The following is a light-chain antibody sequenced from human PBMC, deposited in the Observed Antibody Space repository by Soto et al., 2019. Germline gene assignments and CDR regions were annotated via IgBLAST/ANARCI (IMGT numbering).Light chain of an antibody. V-gene: IGKV3D-20*01. Sequence: EIVWTQSPGPLSLSPGERATLSCRASQSVSSSNLAWYQQKPALAPRLLIYDAFLRATGIPDRFSGSGSGTHFTLTISRLEPEDFAVYYCQQYGNSPITFGQGTRLEIK. J-gene: IGKJ5*01. CDR2: DAF. CDR1: QSVSSSN. CDR3: QQYGNSPIT.